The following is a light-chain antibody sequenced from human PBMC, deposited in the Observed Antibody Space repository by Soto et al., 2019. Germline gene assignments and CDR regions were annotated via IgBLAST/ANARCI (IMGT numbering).Light chain of an antibody. CDR3: AAWDDSLNAWV. CDR2: SNN. V-gene: IGLV1-44*01. J-gene: IGLJ3*02. CDR1: NSNIGDNI. Sequence: QSVLTQPPSGSGTPGQRVSISCSGSNSNIGDNIVNWYQQLPATAPKLLIYSNNQRPSGVPDRFSGSQSGTSASLAISGLQSEDEADYYCAAWDDSLNAWVFGGGTKLTVL.